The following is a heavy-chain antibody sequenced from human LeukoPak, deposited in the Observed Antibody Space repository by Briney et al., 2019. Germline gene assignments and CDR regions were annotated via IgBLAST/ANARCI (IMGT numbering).Heavy chain of an antibody. D-gene: IGHD3-3*01. CDR1: GYSISSGYY. J-gene: IGHJ5*02. V-gene: IGHV4-38-2*01. Sequence: SETLSLTCAVSGYSISSGYYRGWIRQPPGKGLEWIGSIYYSGSTYYNPSLKSRVTISVDTSKNQFSLKLSSVTAADTAVYYCARSVSTYDFWSGPIRWFDPWGQGTLVTVSS. CDR3: ARSVSTYDFWSGPIRWFDP. CDR2: IYYSGST.